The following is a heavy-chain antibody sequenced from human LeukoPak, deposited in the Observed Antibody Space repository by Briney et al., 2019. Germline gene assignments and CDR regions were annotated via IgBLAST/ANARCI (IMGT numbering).Heavy chain of an antibody. D-gene: IGHD6-13*01. V-gene: IGHV3-23*01. CDR2: ISGSGGST. Sequence: GGSLRLSCAASGFTFSSYAMSWVRQAPGKGLEWVSAISGSGGSTYYADSVKGRFTISRDNSKNTLYLQMNSLRAEDTAVYYCAKDRTGGSSWYTCSDYWGQGTLVSVSS. J-gene: IGHJ4*02. CDR1: GFTFSSYA. CDR3: AKDRTGGSSWYTCSDY.